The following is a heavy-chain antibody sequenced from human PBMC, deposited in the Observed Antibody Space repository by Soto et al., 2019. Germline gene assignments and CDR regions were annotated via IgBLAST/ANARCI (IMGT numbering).Heavy chain of an antibody. D-gene: IGHD3-10*01. J-gene: IGHJ4*02. V-gene: IGHV4-39*01. CDR2: IYYSGST. CDR3: ARAAMVRGVAFDY. Sequence: SETLSLTCTVSGGSISSSSYYWGWIRQPPGKGLEWIGSIYYSGSTYYNPSLKSRVTISVDTSKNQFSLKLSSVTAADTAVYYCARAAMVRGVAFDYWGQGTLVTVS. CDR1: GGSISSSSYY.